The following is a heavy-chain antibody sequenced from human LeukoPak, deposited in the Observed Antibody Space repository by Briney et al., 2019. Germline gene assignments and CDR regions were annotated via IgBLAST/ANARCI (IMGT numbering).Heavy chain of an antibody. Sequence: GRSLRLSCAASGFTFSSYGMHWVRQAPGKGLEWVAVISYDGSNKYYADSVKGRFTISRDNSKNTLYLQMNSLRAEDTAVYYCAKGESGSSFLGQLGFDPWGQGTLVTVSS. J-gene: IGHJ5*02. CDR1: GFTFSSYG. CDR2: ISYDGSNK. D-gene: IGHD1-26*01. CDR3: AKGESGSSFLGQLGFDP. V-gene: IGHV3-30*18.